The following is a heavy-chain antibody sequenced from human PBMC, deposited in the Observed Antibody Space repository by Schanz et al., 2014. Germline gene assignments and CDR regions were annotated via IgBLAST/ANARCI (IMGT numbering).Heavy chain of an antibody. CDR1: GFTLSSYA. D-gene: IGHD3-10*01. CDR2: IGNGGVTI. CDR3: ARIGGSVFDY. J-gene: IGHJ4*02. Sequence: EVQLAESGGGLVQPGGSLRLSCAAPGFTLSSYALHWIRQPPGRGLEWVSYIGNGGVTIYYADSVKGRFTISRDNSKNSLYLQMNSLRAEDTAVYYCARIGGSVFDYWAQGTLVTVSS. V-gene: IGHV3-48*03.